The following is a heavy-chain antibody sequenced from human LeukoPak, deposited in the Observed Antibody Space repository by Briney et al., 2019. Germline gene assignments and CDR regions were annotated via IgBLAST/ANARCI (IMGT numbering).Heavy chain of an antibody. Sequence: GASVKVSCKASGYTFTGYYIHWVRQAPGQGLEWMGWINPNSGGTNYAQKFQGRVTMTRDTSISTAYMELSRLRSDDTAVYYCARQITGSYDAFDIWGQGTMVTVSS. V-gene: IGHV1-2*02. D-gene: IGHD1-20*01. CDR2: INPNSGGT. J-gene: IGHJ3*02. CDR1: GYTFTGYY. CDR3: ARQITGSYDAFDI.